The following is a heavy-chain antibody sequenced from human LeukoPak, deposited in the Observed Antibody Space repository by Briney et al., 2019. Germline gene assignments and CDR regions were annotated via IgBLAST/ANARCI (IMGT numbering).Heavy chain of an antibody. Sequence: GGSLRLSCAASGFTFSSYGMHWVRQAPGKGLEWVAFIRYDGSNKYYADSVKGRFTISRDNSKNTLYLQMNSLRAEDTAVYYCARHRFYGGNLNWFDPWGQGILVTVSS. D-gene: IGHD4-23*01. V-gene: IGHV3-30*02. J-gene: IGHJ5*02. CDR1: GFTFSSYG. CDR3: ARHRFYGGNLNWFDP. CDR2: IRYDGSNK.